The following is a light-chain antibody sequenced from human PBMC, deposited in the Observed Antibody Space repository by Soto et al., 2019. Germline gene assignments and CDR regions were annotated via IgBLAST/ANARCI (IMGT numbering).Light chain of an antibody. CDR2: AAS. J-gene: IGKJ4*01. CDR3: QHSYSTLLA. Sequence: DIQMTQSPSSLSASVGDRVTITCRASQDISNYLNWYQQKPGKAPQLLIYAASSFHSGVPSRFSPSGSGTDFTLTIRSLQPEDFATYFCQHSYSTLLAVGGGTKVDSK. CDR1: QDISNY. V-gene: IGKV1-39*01.